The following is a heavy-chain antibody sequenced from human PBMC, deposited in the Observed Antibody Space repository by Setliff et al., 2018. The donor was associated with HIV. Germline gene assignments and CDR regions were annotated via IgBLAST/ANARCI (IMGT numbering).Heavy chain of an antibody. D-gene: IGHD3-9*01. CDR3: VRHGAYYDFLTYYYPRYYFDC. CDR2: IYYSGST. Sequence: TLSLTCTISGVSISSSSFYWGWIRQSPGKGLEWIGSIYYSGSTYYNPSLKSRLTISVDTSKNQFSLRLSSVTAADTAVYYCVRHGAYYDFLTYYYPRYYFDCWGQGTLVTVSS. J-gene: IGHJ4*02. V-gene: IGHV4-39*01. CDR1: GVSISSSSFY.